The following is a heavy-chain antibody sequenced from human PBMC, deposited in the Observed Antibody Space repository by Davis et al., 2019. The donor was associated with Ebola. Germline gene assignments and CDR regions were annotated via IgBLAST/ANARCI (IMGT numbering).Heavy chain of an antibody. CDR2: ISGSGGST. J-gene: IGHJ4*02. D-gene: IGHD3-16*01. V-gene: IGHV3-23*01. CDR1: GFTFSPYS. CDR3: ANDDYIWGKSDY. Sequence: GGSLRLSCAASGFTFSPYSMNWVRQAPGKGLEWVSAISGSGGSTYYADSVKGRFTISRDNSKNTLYLQMNSLRAEDTAVYYCANDDYIWGKSDYWGQGTLVTVSS.